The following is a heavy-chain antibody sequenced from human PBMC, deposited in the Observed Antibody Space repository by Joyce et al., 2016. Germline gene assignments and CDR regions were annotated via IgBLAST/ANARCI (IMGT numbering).Heavy chain of an antibody. D-gene: IGHD2-2*01. CDR1: GGSISSGGYY. Sequence: QVQLQESGPGLVKPSQTLSLTYTVSGGSISSGGYYWNWIRQPPGKGLEWIGYIYPSGSTYYNPSLERRLTISVDTSNNQFSLRLSSVTAADTAVYFCARDKGGVPAGIFDYWGQGSLVTVSS. CDR2: IYPSGST. CDR3: ARDKGGVPAGIFDY. J-gene: IGHJ4*02. V-gene: IGHV4-31*03.